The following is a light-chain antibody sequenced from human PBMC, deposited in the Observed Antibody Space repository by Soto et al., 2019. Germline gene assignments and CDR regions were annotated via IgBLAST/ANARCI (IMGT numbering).Light chain of an antibody. Sequence: DIQMIQSPSSLSASVGDRVTITCQASQDIKNYLNWYQQKPGKAPKLLIYDVSNLETGVPSRFSGSGSGTHFSLTISSLQPEDVATYYCQQYYSYPPLTFGGGTKVEIK. CDR1: QDIKNY. V-gene: IGKV1-33*01. CDR2: DVS. CDR3: QQYYSYPPLT. J-gene: IGKJ4*01.